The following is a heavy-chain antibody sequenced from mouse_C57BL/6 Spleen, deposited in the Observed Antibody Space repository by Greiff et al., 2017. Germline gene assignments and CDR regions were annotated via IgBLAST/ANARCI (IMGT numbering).Heavy chain of an antibody. CDR2: IHPNSGST. J-gene: IGHJ3*01. CDR1: GYTFTSYW. V-gene: IGHV1-64*01. Sequence: QVHVKQSGAELVKPGASVKLSCKASGYTFTSYWMHWVKQRPGQGLEWIGMIHPNSGSTNYNEKFKSKATLTVDKSSSTAYMQLSSLTSEDSAVYYCARQEDAYWGQGTLVTVSA. CDR3: ARQEDAY.